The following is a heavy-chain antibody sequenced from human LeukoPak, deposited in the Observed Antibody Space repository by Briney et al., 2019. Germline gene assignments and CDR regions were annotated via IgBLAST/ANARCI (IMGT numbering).Heavy chain of an antibody. CDR1: GGSISTSNYY. J-gene: IGHJ3*02. Sequence: SESLSLTCTVSGGSISTSNYYWGWVRPPPGKGLEWIVNIFYSGSTYYSPSLKTRVTISLVTSRNEFSMKLISVTAADPAVYYCARVVSGNYGAFDIWGQGTMVTVSS. D-gene: IGHD1-7*01. CDR2: IFYSGST. V-gene: IGHV4-39*07. CDR3: ARVVSGNYGAFDI.